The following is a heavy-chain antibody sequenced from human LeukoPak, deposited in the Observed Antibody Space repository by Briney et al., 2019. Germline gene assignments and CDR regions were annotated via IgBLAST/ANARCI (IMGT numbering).Heavy chain of an antibody. D-gene: IGHD6-19*01. CDR3: AKDRYDSSGWYGDYFDY. Sequence: GGSLRLSXTASGFTFGDYAMSWVRQAPGKGLEWVAVIWYDGSNKYYADSVKGRFTISRDNSKNTLYLQMNSLRAEDTAVYYCAKDRYDSSGWYGDYFDYWGQGTLVTVSS. CDR2: IWYDGSNK. CDR1: GFTFGDYA. V-gene: IGHV3-33*06. J-gene: IGHJ4*02.